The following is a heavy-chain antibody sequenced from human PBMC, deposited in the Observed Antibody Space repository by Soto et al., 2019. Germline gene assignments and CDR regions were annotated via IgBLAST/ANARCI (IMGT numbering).Heavy chain of an antibody. J-gene: IGHJ4*02. CDR2: ISYGGGTT. V-gene: IGHV3-23*01. D-gene: IGHD2-15*01. Sequence: GGSLRLSCAASEFTFSNYAMSWVRQAPGKGLEWVSAISYGGGTTYYADSVKGRFTISRDNSKNTLYLQMNSLRAEDTAVYYWARDGYCSGGSCYSVPVFDYWGQGTLVTVSS. CDR1: EFTFSNYA. CDR3: ARDGYCSGGSCYSVPVFDY.